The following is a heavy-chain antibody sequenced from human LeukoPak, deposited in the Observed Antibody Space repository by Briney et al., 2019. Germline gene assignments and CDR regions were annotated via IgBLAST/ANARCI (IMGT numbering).Heavy chain of an antibody. Sequence: GRSLRLSCAASGFTFSSYAMRWVRQAPGKGLEWVAVISYDGSNKYYADSVKGRFTISRDNSKNTLYLQMNSLRAEDTAVYYCARDAGSSGYYGMDVWGQGTTVTVSS. CDR1: GFTFSSYA. V-gene: IGHV3-30-3*01. D-gene: IGHD3-22*01. CDR3: ARDAGSSGYYGMDV. CDR2: ISYDGSNK. J-gene: IGHJ6*02.